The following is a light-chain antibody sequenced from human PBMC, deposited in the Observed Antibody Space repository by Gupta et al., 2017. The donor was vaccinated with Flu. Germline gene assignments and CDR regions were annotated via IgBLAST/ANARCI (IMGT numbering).Light chain of an antibody. J-gene: IGKJ1*01. V-gene: IGKV3-15*01. CDR1: QSVSSA. Sequence: PGERATLSCRASQSVSSALAWYQQKPGQAPRLLIYGASTRATGIPARFSGSGSGTEFTLTITSLQSEDFAVYYCHHYNHWRTFGQGTKVEIK. CDR3: HHYNHWRT. CDR2: GAS.